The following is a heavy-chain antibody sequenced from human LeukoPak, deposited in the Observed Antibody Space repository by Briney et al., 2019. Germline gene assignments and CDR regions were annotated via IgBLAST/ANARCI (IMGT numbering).Heavy chain of an antibody. CDR2: ISGSGSST. V-gene: IGHV3-23*01. Sequence: GGSLRLSCAASEFTFSSYAMSWVRQAPGKGLEWVSAISGSGSSTYYAGSVKGRFTISRDNSKNTLYLQMNSLRAEDTALYYCAKRDGYNSNPLKDWGQGTLVTVSS. D-gene: IGHD5-24*01. CDR1: EFTFSSYA. J-gene: IGHJ4*02. CDR3: AKRDGYNSNPLKD.